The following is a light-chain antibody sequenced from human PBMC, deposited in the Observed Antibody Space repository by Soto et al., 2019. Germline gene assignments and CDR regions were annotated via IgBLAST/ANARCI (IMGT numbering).Light chain of an antibody. CDR3: CSDTTGRTLV. CDR2: EVS. J-gene: IGLJ1*01. CDR1: SSDVGTYNY. V-gene: IGLV2-14*01. Sequence: QSALTQPASVSGSPGQSITISCTGTSSDVGTYNYVSWYQQHPGKAPKLMIYEVSYRPSGVSNRFSGSKSGNTASLTISGLQAEDAADYYCCSDTTGRTLVFATGTKLTVL.